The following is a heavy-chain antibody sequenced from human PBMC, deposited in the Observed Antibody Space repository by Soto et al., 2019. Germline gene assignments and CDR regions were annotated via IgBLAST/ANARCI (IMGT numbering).Heavy chain of an antibody. CDR3: ARDWRSGGSFRGLADY. Sequence: QVQLVQSGAEVKKPGASVKVSCKASGYTFTSYAMHWVRQAPGQRLEWMGWINAGNGNTKYSQKFQGRVTITRDTSGSTAYMEVRRLRSEDTGVYYCARDWRSGGSFRGLADYWGQGTLVTVFS. D-gene: IGHD2-15*01. V-gene: IGHV1-3*01. CDR1: GYTFTSYA. J-gene: IGHJ4*02. CDR2: INAGNGNT.